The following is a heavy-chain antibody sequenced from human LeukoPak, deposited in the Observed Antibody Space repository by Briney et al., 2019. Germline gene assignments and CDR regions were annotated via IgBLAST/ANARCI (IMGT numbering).Heavy chain of an antibody. Sequence: GGSLRLSCAASGFTVSSNYMSWVRQAPGKGLEWVSVIYSGGSTYYADSVKGRFTISRDNSENTLYLQMNSLRAEDTAVYYCAREWRTVDAFDIWGQGTMVTVSS. J-gene: IGHJ3*02. V-gene: IGHV3-53*01. D-gene: IGHD3-3*01. CDR1: GFTVSSNY. CDR3: AREWRTVDAFDI. CDR2: IYSGGST.